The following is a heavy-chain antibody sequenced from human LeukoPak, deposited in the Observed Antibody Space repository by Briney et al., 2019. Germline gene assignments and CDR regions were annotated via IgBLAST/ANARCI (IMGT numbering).Heavy chain of an antibody. Sequence: PSQTLSLTCTVSGGSISSGGYYWSWIRQPPGKGLEWIGYIYHSGSTYYNPSLKSRVTISVDRSKYQFSLKLSSVTAADTAAYYCARHMTVTYDAFDIWGQGTMVTVSS. CDR2: IYHSGST. V-gene: IGHV4-30-2*01. CDR1: GGSISSGGYY. CDR3: ARHMTVTYDAFDI. D-gene: IGHD3-22*01. J-gene: IGHJ3*02.